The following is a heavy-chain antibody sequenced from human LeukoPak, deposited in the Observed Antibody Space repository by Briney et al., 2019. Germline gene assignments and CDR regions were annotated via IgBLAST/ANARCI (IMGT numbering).Heavy chain of an antibody. J-gene: IGHJ4*02. V-gene: IGHV1-46*01. Sequence: ASVKVSCKASGYTFTSYYMHWVRQAPGQGLEWMGLINPTGDSTGYAQKFQGRVTMTRDMSTSTDYLELSSLRSEDTAIYYCARRPYYDYVWGSYRSPPPLDYWGQGTLVTVSS. CDR2: INPTGDST. CDR3: ARRPYYDYVWGSYRSPPPLDY. CDR1: GYTFTSYY. D-gene: IGHD3-16*02.